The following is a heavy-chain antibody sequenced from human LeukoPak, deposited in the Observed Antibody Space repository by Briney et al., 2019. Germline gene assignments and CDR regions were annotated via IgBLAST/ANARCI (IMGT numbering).Heavy chain of an antibody. Sequence: GGSLRLSCAASGFTFSSYAMHWVRQAPGKGLEWVALISYDGTDKYYADSVKGRFTVSRDDSKNTLYLQVNSLRVEDAAVYYCARSFGGSYAYFDYWGQGTLVTVSS. V-gene: IGHV3-30-3*01. J-gene: IGHJ4*02. CDR1: GFTFSSYA. D-gene: IGHD1-26*01. CDR3: ARSFGGSYAYFDY. CDR2: ISYDGTDK.